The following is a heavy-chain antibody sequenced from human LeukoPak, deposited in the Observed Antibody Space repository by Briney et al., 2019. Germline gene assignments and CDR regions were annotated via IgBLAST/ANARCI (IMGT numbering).Heavy chain of an antibody. CDR3: ASIHQNWNVPETFDY. J-gene: IGHJ4*02. Sequence: PGGSLRLSCADSGFTFSSYAMSWVRQAPGKGLEWVSAISGSGGSTYYADSVEGRFTISRDNSKNTLYLQMNSLRAEDTAVYYCASIHQNWNVPETFDYWGQGTLVTVSS. V-gene: IGHV3-23*01. CDR1: GFTFSSYA. D-gene: IGHD1-1*01. CDR2: ISGSGGST.